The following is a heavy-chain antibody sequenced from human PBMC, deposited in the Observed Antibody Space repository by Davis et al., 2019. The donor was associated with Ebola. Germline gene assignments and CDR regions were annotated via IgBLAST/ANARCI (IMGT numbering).Heavy chain of an antibody. D-gene: IGHD1-26*01. CDR1: GSTFSSHA. J-gene: IGHJ2*01. CDR2: ISGSGGST. CDR3: AKDPPEKWWYFDL. Sequence: PGGSLRPSCPASGSTFSSHATSWVRHAPGKGLEWVSAISGSGGSTYYAYSVKGRFTISRDNSKNTLYLQMNSLRAEDTAVYYCAKDPPEKWWYFDLWGRGTLVTVSS. V-gene: IGHV3-23*01.